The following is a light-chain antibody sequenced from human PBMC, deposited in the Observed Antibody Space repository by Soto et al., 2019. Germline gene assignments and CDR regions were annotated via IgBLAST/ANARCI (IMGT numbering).Light chain of an antibody. CDR2: EVS. Sequence: QSVLTQPASVSGSPGQSITISCTGTSSDVGGYNYVSWYQQHPGKAPKLMIYEVSNRPSGVSNRFSGSKSGNTASLTISGLQAEDEADYYFSSYTSSSTFYVFGTGTKVTVL. CDR3: SSYTSSSTFYV. J-gene: IGLJ1*01. V-gene: IGLV2-14*01. CDR1: SSDVGGYNY.